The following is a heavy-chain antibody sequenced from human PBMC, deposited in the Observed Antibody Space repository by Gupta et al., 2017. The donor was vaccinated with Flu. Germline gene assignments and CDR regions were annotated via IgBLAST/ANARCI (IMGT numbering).Heavy chain of an antibody. CDR1: GFVFSRYG. CDR2: IGRTGADR. Sequence: EVQLVESGGGLVKPGGSLRLSCVGSGFVFSRYGLNWVRQAPGKGLEWVSSIGRTGADRYYAGSVRGRFTISRDNAENSMFLQMDSLTVEDSGLYFCASEGIIMSAICDYWGRGTLVTVSS. J-gene: IGHJ4*02. V-gene: IGHV3-21*02. D-gene: IGHD2-21*02. CDR3: ASEGIIMSAICDY.